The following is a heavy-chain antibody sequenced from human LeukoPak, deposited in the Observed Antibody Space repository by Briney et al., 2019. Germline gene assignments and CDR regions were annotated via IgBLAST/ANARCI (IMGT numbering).Heavy chain of an antibody. Sequence: GGSLRLSCAASGLTFSSYGIHWVRQAPGKGLEWVAFIQDDGSNKYYADSVKGQFTISRDNSKNTLYLQMNSLRAEDTAVYYCANQLEWLLYMDVWGKGTTVTVS. CDR2: IQDDGSNK. V-gene: IGHV3-30*02. CDR3: ANQLEWLLYMDV. D-gene: IGHD3-3*01. CDR1: GLTFSSYG. J-gene: IGHJ6*03.